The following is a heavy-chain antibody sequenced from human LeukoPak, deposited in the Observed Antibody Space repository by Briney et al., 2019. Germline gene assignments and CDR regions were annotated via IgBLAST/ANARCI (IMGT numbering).Heavy chain of an antibody. CDR2: INHSGST. CDR1: GGSFSGYY. D-gene: IGHD6-13*01. V-gene: IGHV4-34*01. Sequence: KPSETLTLTCAVYGGSFSGYYWSWIRQPPGKGLEWIGEINHSGSTNYNPSLKSRVAISVDTSKNQFSLKLNSVTAADTAVYYCARVRAAAGTSWFDPWREGTLVTVSS. J-gene: IGHJ5*02. CDR3: ARVRAAAGTSWFDP.